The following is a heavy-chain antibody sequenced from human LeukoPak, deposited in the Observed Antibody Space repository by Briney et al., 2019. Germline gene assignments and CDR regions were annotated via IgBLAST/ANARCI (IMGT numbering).Heavy chain of an antibody. CDR3: ARAPYGDYDFDY. Sequence: VASVKVSCKASGGTFSSYAISWVRQAPGQGLEWMGRIIPIFGTANYAQKFQGRVTITTDESTSTAYMELSSLRSEDTAVYYCARAPYGDYDFDYWGQGTLVTVSS. CDR2: IIPIFGTA. CDR1: GGTFSSYA. V-gene: IGHV1-69*05. D-gene: IGHD4-17*01. J-gene: IGHJ4*02.